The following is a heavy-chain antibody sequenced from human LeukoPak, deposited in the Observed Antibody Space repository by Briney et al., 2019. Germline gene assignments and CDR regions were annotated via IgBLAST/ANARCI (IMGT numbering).Heavy chain of an antibody. Sequence: GGSLRLSCAASGFTFSSYGMHWVRQAPGKGLEWVAFIRYDGSNKYYADSVKGRFTISRDNSKNTLYLQMNSLRAEDTAVYYCAKDQGGSSSKAPSYYYYMDVWGKGTTVTVSS. CDR1: GFTFSSYG. V-gene: IGHV3-30*02. CDR3: AKDQGGSSSKAPSYYYYMDV. J-gene: IGHJ6*03. CDR2: IRYDGSNK. D-gene: IGHD6-6*01.